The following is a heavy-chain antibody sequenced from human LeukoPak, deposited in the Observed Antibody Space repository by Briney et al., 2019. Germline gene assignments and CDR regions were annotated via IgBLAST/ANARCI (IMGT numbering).Heavy chain of an antibody. CDR1: GGSISRYY. V-gene: IGHV4-59*12. CDR3: ARVSGQRSYYYYYMDV. D-gene: IGHD3-10*01. J-gene: IGHJ6*03. CDR2: VYYSGCT. Sequence: PSETLSLTCTVSGGSISRYYWSWIRQPPGKGLEWIGYVYYSGCTNYNPSLKSRVTISVDTSKRQFSLKLSSVTARDRDVYYCARVSGQRSYYYYYMDVWGKGTTVTVSS.